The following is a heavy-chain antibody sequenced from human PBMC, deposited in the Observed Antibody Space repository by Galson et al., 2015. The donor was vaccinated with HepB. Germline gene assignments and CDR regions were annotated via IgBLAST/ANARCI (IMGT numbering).Heavy chain of an antibody. Sequence: SLRLSCAASGFTVSSNYMSWVRQAPGKGLEWVSVIYSGGSTYYADSVKGRFTISRDNSKNTLYLQMNSLRAEETAVYYCARDGVAFGSGSRLAFDIWGQGTMVTVSS. CDR2: IYSGGST. CDR1: GFTVSSNY. CDR3: ARDGVAFGSGSRLAFDI. D-gene: IGHD3-3*01. J-gene: IGHJ3*02. V-gene: IGHV3-66*02.